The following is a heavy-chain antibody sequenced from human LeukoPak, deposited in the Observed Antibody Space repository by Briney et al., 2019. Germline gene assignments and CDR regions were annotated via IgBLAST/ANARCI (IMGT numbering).Heavy chain of an antibody. D-gene: IGHD3-22*01. V-gene: IGHV1-3*01. CDR3: ARALGGDSRGWFDP. CDR1: GYTFTSYA. Sequence: ASVKVSCKASGYTFTSYAMHWVRQAPGRRLEWMGWINAGNGNTKYSQKFQGRVTITRDTSASTAYMELSSLRSEDTAVYYCARALGGDSRGWFDPWGQGTLVTVSS. J-gene: IGHJ5*02. CDR2: INAGNGNT.